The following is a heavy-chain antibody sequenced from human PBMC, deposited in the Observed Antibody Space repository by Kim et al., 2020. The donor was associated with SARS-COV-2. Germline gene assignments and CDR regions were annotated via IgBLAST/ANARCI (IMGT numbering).Heavy chain of an antibody. V-gene: IGHV1-69*13. D-gene: IGHD6-13*01. J-gene: IGHJ6*02. CDR2: IIPIFGTA. CDR3: ARALVPWGDSSWSRIYYYYGMDV. Sequence: SVKVSCKASGGTFSSYAISWVRQAPGQGLEWMGGIIPIFGTANYAQKFQGRVTITADESTSTAYMELSSLRSEDTAVYYCARALVPWGDSSWSRIYYYYGMDVWGQGTTVTVSS. CDR1: GGTFSSYA.